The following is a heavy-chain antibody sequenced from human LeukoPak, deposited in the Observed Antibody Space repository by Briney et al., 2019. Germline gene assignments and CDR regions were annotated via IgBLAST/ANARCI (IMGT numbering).Heavy chain of an antibody. CDR1: GFTFGSYN. CDR3: ARGSSFDY. D-gene: IGHD6-13*01. Sequence: GGSLRLSCAASGFTFGSYNMHWVRQAPGKGLEWVAVISYDGSNKYHADSVKGRFTISRDNSKSTLYLQMNSLRPEDTAVYYCARGSSFDYWGQGTLVTVSS. CDR2: ISYDGSNK. J-gene: IGHJ4*02. V-gene: IGHV3-30*03.